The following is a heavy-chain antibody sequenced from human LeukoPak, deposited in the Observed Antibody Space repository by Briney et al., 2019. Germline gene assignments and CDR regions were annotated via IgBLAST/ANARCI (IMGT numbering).Heavy chain of an antibody. V-gene: IGHV3-74*01. CDR3: TRRVSATRWFDP. CDR2: INSDGSTT. CDR1: GFTFSSYW. J-gene: IGHJ5*02. Sequence: GGSLRLSCAASGFTFSSYWMHWVRQAPGKGLVWVSRINSDGSTTNYADSVKGRFTISRDNAENTLYLQMNSLRVEDTAVYYCTRRVSATRWFDPGAREPWSPSPQ. D-gene: IGHD2-15*01.